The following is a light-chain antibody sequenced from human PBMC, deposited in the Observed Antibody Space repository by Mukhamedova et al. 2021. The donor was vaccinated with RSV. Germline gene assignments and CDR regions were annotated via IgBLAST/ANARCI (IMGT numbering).Light chain of an antibody. CDR3: QQYDDLVT. Sequence: NWYQQKPGKAPKLLIYDASNLETGVPSRFSGGGSGTHFTFTISSLQPEDIAAYFCQQYDDLVTFGQWTKVEIK. V-gene: IGKV1-33*01. CDR2: DAS. J-gene: IGKJ1*01.